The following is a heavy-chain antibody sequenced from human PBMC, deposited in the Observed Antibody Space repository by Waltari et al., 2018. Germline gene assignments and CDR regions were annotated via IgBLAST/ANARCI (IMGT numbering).Heavy chain of an antibody. CDR2: ISPILGIA. CDR3: ACRNWNDEYGAFDI. CDR1: GGTFSSYA. V-gene: IGHV1-69*04. J-gene: IGHJ3*02. D-gene: IGHD1-1*01. Sequence: QVQLVQSGAEVKKPGSSVKVSCKASGGTFSSYAISWVRQAPGQGREGMGGISPILGIANYAQKFQGRVTITADEATSTAYMELSSLGSEDTAVYYCACRNWNDEYGAFDIWGQGTMVTVSS.